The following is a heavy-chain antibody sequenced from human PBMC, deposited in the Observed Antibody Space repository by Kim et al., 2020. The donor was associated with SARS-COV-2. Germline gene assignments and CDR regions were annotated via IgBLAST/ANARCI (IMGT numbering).Heavy chain of an antibody. CDR3: AMRYCSGGSCYDSPRKFDY. CDR2: INHSGST. Sequence: SETLSLTCAVYGGSFSGYYWSWIRQPPGKGLEWIGEINHSGSTNYNPSLKSRVTISVDTSKNQFSLKLSSVTAADTAVYYCAMRYCSGGSCYDSPRKFDYWGQGTLVTVSS. D-gene: IGHD2-15*01. J-gene: IGHJ4*02. V-gene: IGHV4-34*01. CDR1: GGSFSGYY.